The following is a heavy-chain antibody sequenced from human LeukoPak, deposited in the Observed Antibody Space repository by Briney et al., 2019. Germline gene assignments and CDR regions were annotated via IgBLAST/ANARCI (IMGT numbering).Heavy chain of an antibody. V-gene: IGHV4-61*02. D-gene: IGHD2-2*01. CDR3: ASHSRVYCSSTSCYADHFDY. CDR1: GGSISSGSYY. CDR2: IYTSGST. Sequence: PSQTLSLTCTVSGGSISSGSYYWSWIRQPAGKGLEWIGRIYTSGSTNYNPSLKSRVTISVDTSKNQFSLKLSSVTAADTAVYYCASHSRVYCSSTSCYADHFDYWGQGTLVTVSS. J-gene: IGHJ4*02.